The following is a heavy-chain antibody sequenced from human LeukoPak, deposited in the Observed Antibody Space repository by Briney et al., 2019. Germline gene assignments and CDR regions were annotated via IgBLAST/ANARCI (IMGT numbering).Heavy chain of an antibody. J-gene: IGHJ4*02. Sequence: SETLSLTCTVSGGSISSYYWSWIRQPAGKGLEWIGRVSASGYTNYNPSLRSRITISVDTSKNQFSLELTSVTAADTAVYYCAKISGYSTSWTPDYWGQGTLVTVSS. CDR1: GGSISSYY. CDR3: AKISGYSTSWTPDY. V-gene: IGHV4-4*07. D-gene: IGHD6-13*01. CDR2: VSASGYT.